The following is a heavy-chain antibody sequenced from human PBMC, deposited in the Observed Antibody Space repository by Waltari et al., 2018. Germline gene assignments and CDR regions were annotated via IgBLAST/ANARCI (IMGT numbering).Heavy chain of an antibody. V-gene: IGHV4-38-2*01. J-gene: IGHJ4*02. CDR2: IYHSGST. Sequence: QVQLQESGPGLVKPSETLSLTCAVSGYSISSGYYWGWIRQPPGKGLEWIGSIYHSGSTYYNPSLKSRVTISVDTSKNQFSLKLSSVTAADTAVYYCVRHNWLAVVGGVGLDYWGQGTLVTVSS. CDR3: VRHNWLAVVGGVGLDY. D-gene: IGHD1-26*01. CDR1: GYSISSGYY.